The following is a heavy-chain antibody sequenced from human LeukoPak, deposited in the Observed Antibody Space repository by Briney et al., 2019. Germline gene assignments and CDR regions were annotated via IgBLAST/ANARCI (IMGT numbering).Heavy chain of an antibody. V-gene: IGHV4-61*02. D-gene: IGHD3-22*01. J-gene: IGHJ3*02. CDR1: GGSIRSSSYY. Sequence: TLALTCTVSGGSIRSSSYYWRWIRQPAGKGLEWIGRFYTCGSTNYNPSLKSRVSISVDTSKNQFSLKLSSVTAADTAVYYCAPIVDGAFDIWGQGTMVTVSS. CDR3: APIVDGAFDI. CDR2: FYTCGST.